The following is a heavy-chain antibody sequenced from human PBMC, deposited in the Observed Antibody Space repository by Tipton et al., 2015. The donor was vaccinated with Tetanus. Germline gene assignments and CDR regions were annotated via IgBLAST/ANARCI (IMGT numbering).Heavy chain of an antibody. V-gene: IGHV4-59*08. J-gene: IGHJ6*03. CDR3: ARHVEQLVPYYYYYMDV. D-gene: IGHD6-6*01. CDR2: IYYSGST. CDR1: GGSISSYY. Sequence: TLSLTCTVSGGSISSYYWSWIRQPPGKGLEWIGYIYYSGSTNYNPSLKSRVTISVDTSKNQFSLKLSSVTAADTAVYYCARHVEQLVPYYYYYMDVWGEGTTVTVSS.